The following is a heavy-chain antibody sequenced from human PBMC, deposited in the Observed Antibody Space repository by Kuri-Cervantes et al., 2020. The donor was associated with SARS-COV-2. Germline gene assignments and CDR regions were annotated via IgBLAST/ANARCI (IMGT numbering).Heavy chain of an antibody. D-gene: IGHD1-26*01. CDR1: GGSISSYY. CDR3: ARDGWSGSNGAFDI. CDR2: IYTSGST. Sequence: GSLRLSCTVSGGSISSYYWSWIRQPAGKGLEWIERIYTSGSTNYNPSLKSRVTMSVDTSKNQFSLKLSSVTAADTAVYYCARDGWSGSNGAFDIWGQRTMVTVSS. V-gene: IGHV4-4*07. J-gene: IGHJ3*02.